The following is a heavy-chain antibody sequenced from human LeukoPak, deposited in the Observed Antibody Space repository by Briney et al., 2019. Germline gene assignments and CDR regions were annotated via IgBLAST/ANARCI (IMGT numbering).Heavy chain of an antibody. J-gene: IGHJ3*02. CDR3: ARRRGYSYGYLGGIAFDI. D-gene: IGHD5-18*01. Sequence: PGESPKISCKGSGYSFTSYWIGWVRQMPGKGLEWMGIIYPGDSDTRYSPSFQGQVTISADKSISTAYLQWSSLKASDTAMYYCARRRGYSYGYLGGIAFDIWGQGTMVTVSS. CDR2: IYPGDSDT. CDR1: GYSFTSYW. V-gene: IGHV5-51*01.